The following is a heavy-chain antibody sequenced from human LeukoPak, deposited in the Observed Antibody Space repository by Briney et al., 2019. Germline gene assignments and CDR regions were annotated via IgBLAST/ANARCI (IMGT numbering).Heavy chain of an antibody. J-gene: IGHJ4*02. Sequence: PSETLSLTCAVYGGSFSGYYWSWIRQPPGKGLEWIGEINHSGSTNYNPSLKSRVTISVDTSKNQFSLKLSSVTAADTAVYYCARGNYDFWSGHYTHFDYWGQGTLVAVSS. CDR1: GGSFSGYY. CDR2: INHSGST. V-gene: IGHV4-34*01. CDR3: ARGNYDFWSGHYTHFDY. D-gene: IGHD3-3*01.